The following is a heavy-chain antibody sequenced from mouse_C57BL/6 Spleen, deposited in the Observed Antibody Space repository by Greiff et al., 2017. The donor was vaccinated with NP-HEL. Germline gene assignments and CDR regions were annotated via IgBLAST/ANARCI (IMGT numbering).Heavy chain of an antibody. CDR2: IRNKANGYTT. Sequence: EVQRVESGGGLVQPGGSLSLSCAASGFTFTDYYMSWVRQPPGKALEWLGFIRNKANGYTTEYSASVKGRFTISRDNSQSILYLQMNALRAEDSATYYCARHSSGYDAMDYWGQGTSVTVSS. CDR1: GFTFTDYY. D-gene: IGHD3-2*02. CDR3: ARHSSGYDAMDY. J-gene: IGHJ4*01. V-gene: IGHV7-3*01.